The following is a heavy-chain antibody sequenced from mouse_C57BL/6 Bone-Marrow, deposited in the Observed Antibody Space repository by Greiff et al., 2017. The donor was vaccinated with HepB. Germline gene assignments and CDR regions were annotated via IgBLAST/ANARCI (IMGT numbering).Heavy chain of an antibody. Sequence: QVHVKQSGAELVRPGASVTLSCKASGYTFTDYEMHWVKQTPVHGLEWIGAIDPETGGTAYNQKFKGKAILTADKSSSTAYMELRSLTSEDSAVYNCAREDYSNSAYWGQGTLVTVSA. CDR1: GYTFTDYE. V-gene: IGHV1-15*01. J-gene: IGHJ3*01. D-gene: IGHD2-5*01. CDR2: IDPETGGT. CDR3: AREDYSNSAY.